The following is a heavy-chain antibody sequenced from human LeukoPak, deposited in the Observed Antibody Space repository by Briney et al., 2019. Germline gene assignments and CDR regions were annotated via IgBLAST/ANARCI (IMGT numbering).Heavy chain of an antibody. CDR2: IYYSGST. CDR3: ARKNDFDI. J-gene: IGHJ3*02. D-gene: IGHD2/OR15-2a*01. CDR1: GGSITSDH. Sequence: PSETLSLTCTVSGGSITSDHWNWIRQPPGKGLEWIGCIYYSGSTYYNPSLKSRVTISVDMSKNQFSLRLTSVTAADTAVYYCARKNDFDIWGRGTMVTVSS. V-gene: IGHV4-59*01.